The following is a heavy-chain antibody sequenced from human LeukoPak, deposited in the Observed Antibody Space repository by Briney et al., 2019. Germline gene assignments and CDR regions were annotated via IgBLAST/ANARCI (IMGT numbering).Heavy chain of an antibody. CDR1: GCTFTSYG. CDR2: ISAYNGNT. CDR3: ARDHSGSYSPFFDY. Sequence: ASVKVSCKASGCTFTSYGISWVRQAPGQGLEWMGWISAYNGNTNYAQKLQGRVTMTTDTSTSTAYMELRSLRSDDTAVYYCARDHSGSYSPFFDYWGQGTLVTVSS. D-gene: IGHD1-26*01. V-gene: IGHV1-18*01. J-gene: IGHJ4*02.